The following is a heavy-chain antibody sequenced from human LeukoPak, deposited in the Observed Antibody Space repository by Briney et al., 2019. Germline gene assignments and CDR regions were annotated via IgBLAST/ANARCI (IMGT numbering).Heavy chain of an antibody. CDR3: AKDVGHYYDSSGYFDY. Sequence: GRSLRLSCAASGITFDDYAMHLVRQAPGKGLEWVSGISWNSGSIGYADSVKGRFTISRDNAKNSLYLQMNSLRAEDTALYYCAKDVGHYYDSSGYFDYWGQGTLVTVSS. CDR2: ISWNSGSI. D-gene: IGHD3-22*01. CDR1: GITFDDYA. J-gene: IGHJ4*02. V-gene: IGHV3-9*01.